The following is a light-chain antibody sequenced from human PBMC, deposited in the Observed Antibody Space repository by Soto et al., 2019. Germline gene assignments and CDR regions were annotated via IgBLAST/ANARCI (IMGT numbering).Light chain of an antibody. Sequence: QSALTQPASVSGSPGQSITISCTGTSSNVVGYHYVSWYQQHPGKAPKLMIYDVSNRPSGVSNRFSGSKSGNTASMTISGLQAEDEADYYCSSYTNSGTVVFGGGTKLTVL. J-gene: IGLJ2*01. CDR2: DVS. CDR1: SSNVVGYHY. CDR3: SSYTNSGTVV. V-gene: IGLV2-14*03.